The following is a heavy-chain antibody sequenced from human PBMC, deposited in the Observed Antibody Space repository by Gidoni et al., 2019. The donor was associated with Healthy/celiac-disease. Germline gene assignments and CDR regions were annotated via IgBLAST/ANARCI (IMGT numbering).Heavy chain of an antibody. J-gene: IGHJ4*02. V-gene: IGHV3-30-3*01. Sequence: QVQLAESGGGVVQPGRSLRPSCAAHGFTFSSYAMHWVRQAPGKGLEWVAVISYDGSNKYYADSVKGRFTISRDNSKNTLYLQMNSLRAEDTAVYYCARGPAYYYGSGFDYWGQGTLVTVSS. CDR1: GFTFSSYA. CDR3: ARGPAYYYGSGFDY. D-gene: IGHD3-10*01. CDR2: ISYDGSNK.